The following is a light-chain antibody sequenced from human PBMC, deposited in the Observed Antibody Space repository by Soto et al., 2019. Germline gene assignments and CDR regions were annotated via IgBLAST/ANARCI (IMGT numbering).Light chain of an antibody. CDR3: QSYDSSLSGYVV. CDR2: GNS. Sequence: QSVLTQPPSVSGAPXXXVTISCTXXXXNIGAGYDVHWYQQLPGTAPKLLIYGNSNRPSGVPDRFSGSKSGTSASLAITGLQAEDEADYYCQSYDSSLSGYVVFGGGTKLTVL. CDR1: XXNIGAGYD. V-gene: IGLV1-40*01. J-gene: IGLJ2*01.